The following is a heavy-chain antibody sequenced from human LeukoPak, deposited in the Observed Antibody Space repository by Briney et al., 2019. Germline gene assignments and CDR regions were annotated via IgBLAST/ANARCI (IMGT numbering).Heavy chain of an antibody. V-gene: IGHV4-4*02. CDR3: ARKARIAAAGKNWFDP. CDR1: GGSISSSNW. D-gene: IGHD6-13*01. J-gene: IGHJ5*02. Sequence: SETLSLTCAVSGGSISSSNWWSWVRQPPGKGLEWIGEIYHSGSTNYNPSLKSRVTISVDKSKNQFSLKLSSVTAADTAVYYCARKARIAAAGKNWFDPWGQGTLVTVSS. CDR2: IYHSGST.